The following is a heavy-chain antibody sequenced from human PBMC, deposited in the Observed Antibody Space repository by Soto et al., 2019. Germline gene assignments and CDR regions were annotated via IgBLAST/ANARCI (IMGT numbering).Heavy chain of an antibody. Sequence: QVRLHESGPGLVKPSETLSLTCTVSTDSVNDYYWSWIRQPPGKGLEWIGSIYHTGNTNYNPSLESRVSISVDTSKIQFSLSLSSVTAADTAVYYCARDVGIHDAFDIWGQGTLVTVSS. CDR1: TDSVNDYY. CDR2: IYHTGNT. J-gene: IGHJ3*02. D-gene: IGHD5-18*01. V-gene: IGHV4-59*02. CDR3: ARDVGIHDAFDI.